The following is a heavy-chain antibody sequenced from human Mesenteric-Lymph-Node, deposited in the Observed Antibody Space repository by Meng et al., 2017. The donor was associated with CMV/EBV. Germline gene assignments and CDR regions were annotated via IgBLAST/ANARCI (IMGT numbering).Heavy chain of an antibody. CDR1: GGSFSGYY. CDR2: INDSGTT. Sequence: SETLSLTCAVYGGSFSGYYWTWIRQSPGKRLEWIGTINDSGTTNYNPSLKSRITMSVDTSKNQFSLKLNSATAADTAVYFCARGALRFFGNWGQGTLVTVSS. J-gene: IGHJ4*02. V-gene: IGHV4-34*01. D-gene: IGHD3-3*01. CDR3: ARGALRFFGN.